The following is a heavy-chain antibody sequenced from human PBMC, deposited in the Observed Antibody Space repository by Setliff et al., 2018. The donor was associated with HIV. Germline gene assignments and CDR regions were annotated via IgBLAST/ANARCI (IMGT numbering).Heavy chain of an antibody. CDR3: ASHRRVGTTVLFSY. J-gene: IGHJ4*02. Sequence: ASVKVSCKVSGYTLTDLSIHWVRQAPGKGLEWMGGFDPEHDKTIYAQKFQGRVTMTEDTSTDTAYMQLNSLRSEDTAVCFCASHRRVGTTVLFSYWGQGTPVTVS. CDR2: FDPEHDKT. CDR1: GYTLTDLS. V-gene: IGHV1-24*01. D-gene: IGHD1-1*01.